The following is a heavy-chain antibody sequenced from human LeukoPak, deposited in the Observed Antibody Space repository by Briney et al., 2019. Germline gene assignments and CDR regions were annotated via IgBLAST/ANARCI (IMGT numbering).Heavy chain of an antibody. V-gene: IGHV4-31*03. Sequence: SETLSLTCTVSGGSISSGDYYWSWIRQHPGKGLEWIGYIYYTGSTYYNPSLKSRVTISVDTSKNQFSLNLNSVTAADTAVYYCARAPPDDSSGYYQTNWYFDLWGRGTLVTVSS. CDR2: IYYTGST. CDR1: GGSISSGDYY. D-gene: IGHD3-22*01. CDR3: ARAPPDDSSGYYQTNWYFDL. J-gene: IGHJ2*01.